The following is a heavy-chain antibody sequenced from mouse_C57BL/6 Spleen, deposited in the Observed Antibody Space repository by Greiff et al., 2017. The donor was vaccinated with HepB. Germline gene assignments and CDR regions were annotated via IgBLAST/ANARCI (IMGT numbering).Heavy chain of an antibody. CDR3: ARSRDYGVLGAMDY. D-gene: IGHD1-1*02. J-gene: IGHJ4*01. V-gene: IGHV1-55*01. Sequence: QVQLKQPGAELVKPGASVKMSCKASGYTFTSYWITWVKQRPGQGLEWIGDIYPGSGSTNYNEKFKSKATLTVDTSSSTAYMQLSSLTSEDSAVYYCARSRDYGVLGAMDYWGQGTSVTVSS. CDR1: GYTFTSYW. CDR2: IYPGSGST.